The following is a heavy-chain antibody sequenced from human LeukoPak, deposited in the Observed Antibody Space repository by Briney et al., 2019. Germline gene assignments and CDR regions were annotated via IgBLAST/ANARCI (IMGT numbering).Heavy chain of an antibody. V-gene: IGHV1-2*02. CDR3: ARPCSSTSCYRY. J-gene: IGHJ4*02. Sequence: GASVKVSCKASGYTFTGYYMHWVRQPPGQGLEWMGWINPNSGGTNYAQKFQGRVTMTRDTSISTAYMELSRLRSDDTAVYYCARPCSSTSCYRYWGQGTLVTVSS. CDR2: INPNSGGT. CDR1: GYTFTGYY. D-gene: IGHD2-2*01.